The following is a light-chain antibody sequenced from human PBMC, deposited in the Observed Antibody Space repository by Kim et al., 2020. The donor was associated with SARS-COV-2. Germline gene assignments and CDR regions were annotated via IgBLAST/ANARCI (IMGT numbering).Light chain of an antibody. Sequence: SASVGDRVTITCRTSQNIQTYVNWYQQRPGKSPKLLIYGASSLQTGVPSTFSGSGSGTHFALSINSLQPEDFATYYCQQSYITPYTFGQGTKLEI. V-gene: IGKV1-39*01. CDR1: QNIQTY. J-gene: IGKJ2*01. CDR2: GAS. CDR3: QQSYITPYT.